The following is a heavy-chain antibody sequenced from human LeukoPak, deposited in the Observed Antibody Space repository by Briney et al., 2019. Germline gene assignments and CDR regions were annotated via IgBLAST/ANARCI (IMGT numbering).Heavy chain of an antibody. CDR1: GFTFDDYA. J-gene: IGHJ2*01. D-gene: IGHD6-13*01. V-gene: IGHV3-9*01. CDR2: ISWNSGSI. CDR3: AKDIAAAKVWYFDL. Sequence: HPGGSLRLSCAASGFTFDDYAMHWVRQAPGKGLEWVSGISWNSGSIGYADSVKGRFTISRDNAKNSLYLQMNSLRAEDTALYYWAKDIAAAKVWYFDLWGRGTLVTVSS.